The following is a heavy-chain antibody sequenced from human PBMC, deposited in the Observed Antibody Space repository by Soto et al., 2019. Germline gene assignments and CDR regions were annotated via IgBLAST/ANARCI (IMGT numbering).Heavy chain of an antibody. CDR1: GFIFEYYT. CDR3: AREGVHNYNEYYFDD. D-gene: IGHD3-22*01. Sequence: KPGGSLRLSCAGSGFIFEYYTLHWVRQAPGKGLEWVSSISGIRNFTRYGDSVKGRFTISRDNAKTSLYLQMNSLRAEDTAVYYCAREGVHNYNEYYFDDWGQGALVTVSS. V-gene: IGHV3-21*01. J-gene: IGHJ4*02. CDR2: ISGIRNFT.